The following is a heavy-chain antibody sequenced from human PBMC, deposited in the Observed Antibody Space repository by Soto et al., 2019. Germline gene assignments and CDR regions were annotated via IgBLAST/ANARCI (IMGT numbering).Heavy chain of an antibody. CDR1: GGSISSGDYY. CDR2: IYYTGNT. CDR3: DRVLTTVTVDY. J-gene: IGHJ4*02. V-gene: IGHV4-30-4*01. D-gene: IGHD4-17*01. Sequence: KPSETLSLTCTVSGGSISSGDYYWTWIRQPPGKGLEWIGYIYYTGNTYYNSSLKSRLTISLDTSKNRFSLRLSSVTAADTAVYYCDRVLTTVTVDYWGQGSLVTVSS.